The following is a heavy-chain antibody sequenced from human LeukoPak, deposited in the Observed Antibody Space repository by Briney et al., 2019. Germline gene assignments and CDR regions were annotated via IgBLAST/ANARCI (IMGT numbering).Heavy chain of an antibody. Sequence: GESLKISCKGSGYSFTSYWIGWVRQAPGQGLEWMGWISAYNGNTNYAQKLQGRVTMTTDTSTSTAYMELRSLRSDDTAVYYCASEDVYCDAAHWGQGTLVTVSS. D-gene: IGHD4-17*01. CDR1: GYSFTSYW. V-gene: IGHV1-18*04. J-gene: IGHJ4*02. CDR2: ISAYNGNT. CDR3: ASEDVYCDAAH.